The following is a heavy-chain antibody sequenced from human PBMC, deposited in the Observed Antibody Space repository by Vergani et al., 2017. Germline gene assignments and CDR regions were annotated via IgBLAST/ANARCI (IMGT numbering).Heavy chain of an antibody. Sequence: EVQLLESGGGLVQPGGSLRLSCAASGFTFSSYAMSWVRQAPGKGLEWVSAISGSGGSTYYADSVKGRFTISRDNSKNTLYLQMNSLRADDTAVYYCAKGGSSWYEGWWWDWGQGTLVTVSS. CDR1: GFTFSSYA. V-gene: IGHV3-23*01. CDR3: AKGGSSWYEGWWWD. J-gene: IGHJ4*02. CDR2: ISGSGGST. D-gene: IGHD6-13*01.